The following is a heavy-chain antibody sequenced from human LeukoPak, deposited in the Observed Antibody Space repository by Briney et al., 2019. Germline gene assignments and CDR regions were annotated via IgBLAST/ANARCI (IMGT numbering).Heavy chain of an antibody. J-gene: IGHJ4*02. CDR2: ISGIGSI. D-gene: IGHD2/OR15-2a*01. CDR3: PGHHPRNTVDF. V-gene: IGHV4-59*08. CDR1: GGSISSYY. Sequence: SETLSLTCTVSGGSISSYYWSWIRQPPGKGLEWIAYISGIGSINYNPSLKSRATISLDTSKNQFSLKLSSVTAADTAVYYCPGHHPRNTVDFWGQGTLVTVSS.